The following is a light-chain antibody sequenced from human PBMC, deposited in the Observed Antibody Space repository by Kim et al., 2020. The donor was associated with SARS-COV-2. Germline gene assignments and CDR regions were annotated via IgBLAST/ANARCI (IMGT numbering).Light chain of an antibody. J-gene: IGKJ4*01. V-gene: IGKV1-6*01. Sequence: AIQMTQSPSSLSASVGDRVTITCRASQGIRNDLGWYQQKPGRAPNLLIYATSTLQSGVPSRFSGSGSGTDFTLTISSLQPEDVATYYCLQEYEYPLTFGGGTKLEI. CDR3: LQEYEYPLT. CDR2: ATS. CDR1: QGIRND.